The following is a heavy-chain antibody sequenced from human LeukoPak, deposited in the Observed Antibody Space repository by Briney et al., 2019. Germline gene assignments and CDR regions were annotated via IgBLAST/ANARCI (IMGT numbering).Heavy chain of an antibody. J-gene: IGHJ4*02. D-gene: IGHD3-10*01. CDR1: GFTFSSYE. CDR3: ARDSHRMVNFDY. Sequence: QPGGSLRLSCAASGFTFSSYEMNWVRQAPGKGLEWVSYISSSGSTIYYADSVKGRFTISRDNAKNSLYLQMNSLRAEDTAVYYCARDSHRMVNFDYWGQGTLVTVSS. CDR2: ISSSGSTI. V-gene: IGHV3-48*03.